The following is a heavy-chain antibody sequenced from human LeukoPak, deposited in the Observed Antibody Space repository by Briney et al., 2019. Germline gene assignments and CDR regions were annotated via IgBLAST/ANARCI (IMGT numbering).Heavy chain of an antibody. J-gene: IGHJ4*02. CDR2: IYSGGST. CDR3: ARGTEDYYDSSRYYYEDY. CDR1: GFTFSDYG. V-gene: IGHV3-53*01. D-gene: IGHD3-22*01. Sequence: GGSLRLSCAGSGFTFSDYGMSWVRQAPGKGLEWVSVIYSGGSTYYADSVKGRFTISRDNSKNTLYLQMNSLRAEDTAVYYCARGTEDYYDSSRYYYEDYWGQGTLVTVSS.